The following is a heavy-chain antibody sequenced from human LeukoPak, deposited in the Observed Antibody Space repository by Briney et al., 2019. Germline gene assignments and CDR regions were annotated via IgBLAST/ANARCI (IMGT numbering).Heavy chain of an antibody. V-gene: IGHV1-2*02. CDR3: ARGQSSSSSWYRSYYYMDV. D-gene: IGHD6-13*01. Sequence: ASVKVSCKASGYTFTGYYMHWVRQAPGQGLEWMGWINPNSGGTNYAQKFQGRVTMTRDTSISTAYMELSRLRSDDTAVYYCARGQSSSSSWYRSYYYMDVWGKGTTVTISS. CDR2: INPNSGGT. CDR1: GYTFTGYY. J-gene: IGHJ6*03.